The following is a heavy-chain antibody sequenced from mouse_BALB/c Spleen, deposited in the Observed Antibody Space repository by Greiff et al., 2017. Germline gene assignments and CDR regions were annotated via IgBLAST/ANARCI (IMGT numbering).Heavy chain of an antibody. J-gene: IGHJ3*01. CDR3: ARQRGLRTWFAY. CDR2: ISSGGSYT. V-gene: IGHV5-6*01. Sequence: EVKVVESGGDLVKPGGSLKLSCAASGFTFSSYGMSWVRQTPDKRLEWVATISSGGSYTYYPDSVKGRFTISRDNAKNTLYLQMSSLKSEDTAMYYCARQRGLRTWFAYWGQGRLVTVSA. CDR1: GFTFSSYG. D-gene: IGHD3-1*01.